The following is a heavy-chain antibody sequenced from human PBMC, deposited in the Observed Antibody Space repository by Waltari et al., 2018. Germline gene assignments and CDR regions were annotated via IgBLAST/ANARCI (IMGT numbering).Heavy chain of an antibody. J-gene: IGHJ4*02. Sequence: EVQLLESGGGLVQPGGSLRLSCAASGFTFSSYAMSWVRQAPGKGLEWVSAISGSGGSTYYADSVKGRFTISRDNSKNTLYLQMSSLRSEDTAVYYCATPTLTGDYYFDYWGQGTLVTVSS. D-gene: IGHD7-27*01. V-gene: IGHV3-23*01. CDR3: ATPTLTGDYYFDY. CDR2: ISGSGGST. CDR1: GFTFSSYA.